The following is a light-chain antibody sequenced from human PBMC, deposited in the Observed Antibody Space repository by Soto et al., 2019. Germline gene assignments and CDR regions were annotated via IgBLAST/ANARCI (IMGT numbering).Light chain of an antibody. CDR2: EVS. V-gene: IGLV2-8*01. CDR1: SSDVGGYSY. Sequence: QSALTQPPSASGSPGQSVTISCTGTSSDVGGYSYVSWFQQHPGKAPTLMIYEVSKRPSGVPDRFSGSKSGNTASLTVSGLKAEDEADYYCSSYAGSNIYVFGTGTKVTVL. J-gene: IGLJ1*01. CDR3: SSYAGSNIYV.